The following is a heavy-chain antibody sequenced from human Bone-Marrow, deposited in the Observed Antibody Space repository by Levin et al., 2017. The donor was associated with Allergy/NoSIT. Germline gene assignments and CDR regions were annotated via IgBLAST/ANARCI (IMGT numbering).Heavy chain of an antibody. CDR3: AKDRLRYCGGDCYPDY. D-gene: IGHD2-21*02. CDR1: GFTFSSYG. J-gene: IGHJ4*02. Sequence: PGESLKISCAASGFTFSSYGMHWVRQAPGKGLEWVAVISYDGSNKYYADSVKGRFTISRDNSKNTLYLQMNSLRAEDTAVYYCAKDRLRYCGGDCYPDYWGQGTLVTVSS. CDR2: ISYDGSNK. V-gene: IGHV3-30*18.